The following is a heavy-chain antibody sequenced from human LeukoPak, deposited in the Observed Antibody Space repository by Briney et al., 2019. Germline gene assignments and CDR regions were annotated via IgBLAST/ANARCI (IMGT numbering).Heavy chain of an antibody. CDR1: GGSISSSSYY. Sequence: SETLSLTCTVSGGSISSSSYYWGWIRQPPGKGLEWIGSIYYSGSTYYNPSLKSLVTISVDTSKNQFSLKLSSVTAADTAVYYCARQSQWLVHFDYWGQGTLVTVSS. CDR3: ARQSQWLVHFDY. J-gene: IGHJ4*02. V-gene: IGHV4-39*01. D-gene: IGHD6-19*01. CDR2: IYYSGST.